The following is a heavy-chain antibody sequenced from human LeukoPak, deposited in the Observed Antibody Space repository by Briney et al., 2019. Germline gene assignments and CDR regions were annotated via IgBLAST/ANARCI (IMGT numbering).Heavy chain of an antibody. CDR2: IYHSGST. D-gene: IGHD2-8*01. Sequence: PSETLSLTCAVYGGSFSGYYWSWIRQPPGKGLEWIGEIYHSGSTYYNASLKSRVTISVDTSKNQFSLKLSSVTAADTAVYYCARLVPPGSFDYWGQGTLVTVSS. V-gene: IGHV4-34*01. CDR3: ARLVPPGSFDY. J-gene: IGHJ4*02. CDR1: GGSFSGYY.